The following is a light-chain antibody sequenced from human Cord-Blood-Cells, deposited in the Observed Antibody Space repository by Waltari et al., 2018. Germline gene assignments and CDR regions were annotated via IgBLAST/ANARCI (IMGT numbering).Light chain of an antibody. CDR3: RQSYRSST. J-gene: IGKJ4*02. CDR2: AAS. CDR1: QSISSY. V-gene: IGKV1-39*01. Sequence: DIQMTQSPSSLSASVGDRVTITCRASQSISSYLNWYQQKPGKAPKLLIYAASSLQSGVPSRFSGSVSGTDFTLPSKNLQPHDFATYDSRQSYRSSTFGGGTKVEIK.